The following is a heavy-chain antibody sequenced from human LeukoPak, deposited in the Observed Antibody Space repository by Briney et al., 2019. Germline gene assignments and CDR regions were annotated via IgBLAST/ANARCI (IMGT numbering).Heavy chain of an antibody. CDR2: INPNSGGT. D-gene: IGHD3-22*01. Sequence: ASVKVSCKASGYTFTGYYMHWVRQAPGQGLEWMGWINPNSGGTNYAQKFQGRVTMTRDMSISTAYMELSRLRSDDTAVYYCAGFRYYDSSGEAEFDYWGQGTLVTVSS. CDR3: AGFRYYDSSGEAEFDY. CDR1: GYTFTGYY. J-gene: IGHJ4*02. V-gene: IGHV1-2*02.